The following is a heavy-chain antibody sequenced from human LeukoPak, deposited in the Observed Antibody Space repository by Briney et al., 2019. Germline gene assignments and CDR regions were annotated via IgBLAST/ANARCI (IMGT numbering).Heavy chain of an antibody. CDR1: GFTFSSYG. Sequence: GGSLRLSCAASGFTFSSYGMRWVRQAPGKGLEWVAFIRYDGSNKYYADSVKGRFTISRDNSKNTLYLQMNSLRAEDTAVYYCAKAGYSLYYYYMDVWGKGTTVTVSS. CDR3: AKAGYSLYYYYMDV. J-gene: IGHJ6*03. CDR2: IRYDGSNK. D-gene: IGHD5-18*01. V-gene: IGHV3-30*02.